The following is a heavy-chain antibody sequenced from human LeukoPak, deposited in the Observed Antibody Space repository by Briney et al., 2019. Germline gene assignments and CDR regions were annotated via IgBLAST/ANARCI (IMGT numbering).Heavy chain of an antibody. CDR1: GFIFSNYA. J-gene: IGHJ4*02. Sequence: GGSLRLSCAASGFIFSNYAMHWVRQAPGKGLEWVALISYDGSNKYYADSVKGRFTISRDNAKNSLYLQMNSLRAEDTAVYYCARDRGSGGDYWGQGTLVTVSS. D-gene: IGHD3-10*01. CDR2: ISYDGSNK. CDR3: ARDRGSGGDY. V-gene: IGHV3-30*04.